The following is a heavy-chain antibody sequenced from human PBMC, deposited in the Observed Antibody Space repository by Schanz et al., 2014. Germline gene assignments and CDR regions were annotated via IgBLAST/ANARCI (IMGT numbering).Heavy chain of an antibody. CDR3: VRDLGGDQTDY. CDR1: TSLFSRSV. V-gene: IGHV3-33*08. D-gene: IGHD4-17*01. J-gene: IGHJ4*02. Sequence: DLVESGGGVFQPGRSLTLSCAVSTSLFSRSVIHWVRQAPGKGLEWVAVMWNDGIKTHYADSGKGRFTISRDNAKSSLYLQMNSLRAEDTAVYYCVRDLGGDQTDYWGQGTLVTVSS. CDR2: MWNDGIKT.